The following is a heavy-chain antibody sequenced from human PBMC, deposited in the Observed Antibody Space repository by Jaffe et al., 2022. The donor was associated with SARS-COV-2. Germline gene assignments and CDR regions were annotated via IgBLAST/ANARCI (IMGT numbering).Heavy chain of an antibody. J-gene: IGHJ3*02. CDR3: AKGQTIVVAGGDGFDI. Sequence: EVQLLESGGALVQPGGSLRLSCEASGFTFSSYAINWVRQAPGKGLEWVSGISGSGGSTNYADSVKGRFTISRDKSKNTLYLQMNSLRAEDTAVYYCAKGQTIVVAGGDGFDIWGQGTMVTVSS. V-gene: IGHV3-23*01. CDR2: ISGSGGST. D-gene: IGHD6-19*01. CDR1: GFTFSSYA.